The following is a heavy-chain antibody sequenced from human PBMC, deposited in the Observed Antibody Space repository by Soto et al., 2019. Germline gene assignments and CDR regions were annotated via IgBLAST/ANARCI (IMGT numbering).Heavy chain of an antibody. CDR3: ERDSWYFDV. D-gene: IGHD6-13*01. V-gene: IGHV3-74*01. J-gene: IGHJ4*02. Sequence: PGWSLRLSCGASGFTFTNFWMHWVRQVPGKGLVWASRIDTSGTSTSYADSVKGRFTISRDNAKSTVTLQMNSLRAEDTGVYYCERDSWYFDVWLQRSLVIVSS. CDR2: IDTSGTST. CDR1: GFTFTNFW.